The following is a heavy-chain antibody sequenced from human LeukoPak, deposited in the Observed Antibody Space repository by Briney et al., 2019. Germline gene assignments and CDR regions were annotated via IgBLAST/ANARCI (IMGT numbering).Heavy chain of an antibody. V-gene: IGHV3-66*01. CDR1: GFTVSSNY. J-gene: IGHJ3*02. Sequence: GGSLRLSCAASGFTVSSNYMSWVRQAPGKGLEWVSVISGGCRTYYADSVKGRFTISRDNSKNTLYLQMKSLRAEDTAVYYCAAGRGYGDAFNIWGQGTMVTVSS. CDR2: ISGGCRT. CDR3: AAGRGYGDAFNI. D-gene: IGHD5-12*01.